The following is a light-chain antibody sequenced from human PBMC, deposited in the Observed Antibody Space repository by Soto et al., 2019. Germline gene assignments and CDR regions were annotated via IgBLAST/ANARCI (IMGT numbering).Light chain of an antibody. V-gene: IGLV2-14*03. J-gene: IGLJ3*02. CDR1: SRDVGYFDY. CDR3: SSYASGSTHVL. Sequence: QSVLAQPASVSGSPGQSITISCTGTSRDVGYFDYVSWYQQHPGKAPKLMIFDVSDRSSGVSDRLSGSKSGTTASLTISGLQAEDEADYFCSSYASGSTHVLFGGGTKLTVL. CDR2: DVS.